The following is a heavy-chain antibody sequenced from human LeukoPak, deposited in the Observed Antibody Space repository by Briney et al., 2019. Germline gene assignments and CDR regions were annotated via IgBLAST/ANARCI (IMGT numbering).Heavy chain of an antibody. CDR1: GFTFRSYS. J-gene: IGHJ5*02. D-gene: IGHD2-2*01. V-gene: IGHV3-21*01. Sequence: GGSVRLSCAASGFTFRSYSMNWVRQAPGKGLEWVSSISSSSSYIYYADSVKGRFTISRDNAKHSLYLQMNSLRAEDTAVYYCARDTSTSRSNWFDPWGQGTLVTVSS. CDR2: ISSSSSYI. CDR3: ARDTSTSRSNWFDP.